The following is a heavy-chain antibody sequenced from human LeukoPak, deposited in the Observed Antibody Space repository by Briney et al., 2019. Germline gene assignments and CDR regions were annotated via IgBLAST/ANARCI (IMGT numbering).Heavy chain of an antibody. CDR1: GGSISSGGYY. J-gene: IGHJ4*02. D-gene: IGHD5-12*01. CDR2: IYYSGST. V-gene: IGHV4-31*03. CDR3: ARAATTDYFDY. Sequence: SETLSLTCTVSGGSISSGGYYWSWIRQHPGKGLEWIGYIYYSGSTYYNPSLKSRVTIPVDTSKNQFSLKLSSVTAADTAVYYCARAATTDYFDYWGQGTLVTVSS.